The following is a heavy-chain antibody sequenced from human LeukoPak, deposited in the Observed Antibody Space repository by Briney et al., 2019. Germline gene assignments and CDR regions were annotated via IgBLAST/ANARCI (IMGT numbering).Heavy chain of an antibody. CDR2: IYASGIT. Sequence: PSETLSLTGTGSGGSISSGNYYWSWIRLPAGKGLERIGRIYASGITKYNPSLKSRVTISVDTSKNQFSLKLSSVTAADTAVYYCARVGDSSGYRKYYFDYWGQGTLVTVSS. D-gene: IGHD3-22*01. CDR1: GGSISSGNYY. CDR3: ARVGDSSGYRKYYFDY. V-gene: IGHV4-61*02. J-gene: IGHJ4*02.